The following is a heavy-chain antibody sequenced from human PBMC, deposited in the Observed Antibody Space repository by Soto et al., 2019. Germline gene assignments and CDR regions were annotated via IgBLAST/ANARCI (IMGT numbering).Heavy chain of an antibody. CDR3: ARWWSGSRQRFDP. J-gene: IGHJ5*02. CDR2: LYSSGST. V-gene: IGHV4-31*03. D-gene: IGHD3-3*01. CDR1: GGSISSGDSY. Sequence: QVQLQESGPGLVKPSQTLSLTCTVSGGSISSGDSYWSWIRQHPVKGLEWIGYLYSSGSTYYNPSLKSRVTISVDTSKNQFSLKLRSVTAADTAVYYCARWWSGSRQRFDPWGQGTLVTVSS.